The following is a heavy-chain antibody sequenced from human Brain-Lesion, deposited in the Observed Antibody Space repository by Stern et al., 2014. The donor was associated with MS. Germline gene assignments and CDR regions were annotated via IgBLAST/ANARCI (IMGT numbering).Heavy chain of an antibody. V-gene: IGHV4-61*02. J-gene: IGHJ4*02. CDR2: LHASGAP. CDR3: ARGHWELLGNNYFDS. D-gene: IGHD1-26*01. Sequence: QVQLVQSGPGLVKPSQTLSLTCTVSGASISSGTSYWSWIRQPAGGGLEWIGRLHASGAPYYNPSLKSRATISGDTSKNQFSLNLTSVTAADTAVYYCARGHWELLGNNYFDSWGQGTLVTVSS. CDR1: GASISSGTSY.